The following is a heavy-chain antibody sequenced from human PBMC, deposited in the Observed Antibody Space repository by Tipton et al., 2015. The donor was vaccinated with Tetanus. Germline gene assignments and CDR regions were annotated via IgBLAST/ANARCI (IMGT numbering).Heavy chain of an antibody. V-gene: IGHV4-31*02. CDR2: IYYTGST. CDR1: GGSISSRSYY. J-gene: IGHJ1*01. CDR3: AKDGDSSGWSHEYFQH. D-gene: IGHD6-19*01. Sequence: LRLSCTVSGGSISSRSYYWSWIRQHPVKGLEWIGYIYYTGSTYYNPSLKSRVIISADTSKNQFSLKLSSVTAADTAVYYCAKDGDSSGWSHEYFQHWGLGTLVTVSS.